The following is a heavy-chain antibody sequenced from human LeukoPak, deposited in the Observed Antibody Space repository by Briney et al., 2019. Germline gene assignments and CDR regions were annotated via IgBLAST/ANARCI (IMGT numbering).Heavy chain of an antibody. Sequence: SETLSLTCTVSGYSISSGYYWGWVRQPPGKGPEWIGCIYHSGYTHYSPSLESRVVISVDMSKNQFSLNLNSVTAADTAVYYCARAQWEQPFDYWGQGTQVTVSS. CDR1: GYSISSGYY. V-gene: IGHV4-38-2*02. CDR2: IYHSGYT. D-gene: IGHD1-26*01. CDR3: ARAQWEQPFDY. J-gene: IGHJ4*02.